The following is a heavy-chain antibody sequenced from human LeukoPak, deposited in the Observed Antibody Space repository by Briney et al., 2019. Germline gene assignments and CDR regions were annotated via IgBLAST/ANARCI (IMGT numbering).Heavy chain of an antibody. CDR2: IYYSGST. V-gene: IGHV4-59*06. Sequence: SETLSLTCTVSGDSIRNYNWNWIRQPPGKGLEWIGYIYYSGSTYYNPSLKSRVTISVDTSKNQFSLKLSSVTAADTAVYYCARERGYLFDYWGQGTLVTVSS. J-gene: IGHJ4*02. CDR1: GDSIRNYN. CDR3: ARERGYLFDY. D-gene: IGHD5-18*01.